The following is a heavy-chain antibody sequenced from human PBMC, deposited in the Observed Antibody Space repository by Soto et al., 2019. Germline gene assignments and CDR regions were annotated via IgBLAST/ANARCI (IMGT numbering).Heavy chain of an antibody. Sequence: PSETLSLTCAVYGGSFSGYYWSWIRQPPGKGLEWIGEINHSGSTNYNPSLKSRVTISVDTSKNQFSLKLSSVTAADTAVYYCARGYITMVRGVITFPSYYYGMDVWGQGTTVTVSS. V-gene: IGHV4-34*01. CDR2: INHSGST. CDR1: GGSFSGYY. J-gene: IGHJ6*02. CDR3: ARGYITMVRGVITFPSYYYGMDV. D-gene: IGHD3-10*01.